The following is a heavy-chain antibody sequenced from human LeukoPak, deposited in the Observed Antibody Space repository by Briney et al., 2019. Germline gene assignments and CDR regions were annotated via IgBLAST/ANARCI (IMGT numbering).Heavy chain of an antibody. Sequence: GGSLRLSCAASGFTFSDYGMIWVRQAPGKGLAWVSSISDNSGAIHYAESVKGRFTISRDNAKNSLYLQMNGLRAEDTAIYYCARTTYYDLPTPDYWGQGTLVTVSS. D-gene: IGHD3-3*01. J-gene: IGHJ4*02. CDR1: GFTFSDYG. CDR2: ISDNSGAI. V-gene: IGHV3-21*01. CDR3: ARTTYYDLPTPDY.